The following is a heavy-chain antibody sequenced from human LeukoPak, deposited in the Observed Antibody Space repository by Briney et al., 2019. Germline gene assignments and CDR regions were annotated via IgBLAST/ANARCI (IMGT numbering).Heavy chain of an antibody. CDR3: AKDRVAGTRAFDI. D-gene: IGHD6-19*01. V-gene: IGHV3-23*01. J-gene: IGHJ3*02. Sequence: PGGSLSLSCAASGFTFSNYAMDWVRQAPGKGLEWVSAITTGGGSTFYADSVKGRFTISRDNSKNTLYLQMNSLRAEDTAEYYCAKDRVAGTRAFDIWGQGTMVTVSS. CDR1: GFTFSNYA. CDR2: ITTGGGST.